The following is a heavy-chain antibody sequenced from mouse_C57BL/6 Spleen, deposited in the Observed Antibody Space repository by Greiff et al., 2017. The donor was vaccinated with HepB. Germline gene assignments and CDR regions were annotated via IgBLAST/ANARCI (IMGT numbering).Heavy chain of an antibody. Sequence: EVQGVESGGGLVKPGGSLKLSCAASGFTFSSYAMSWVRQTPEKRLEWVATISDGGSYTYYPDNVKGRFTISRDNAKNNLYLQMSHLKSEDTAMYYCARDGYYGSSPFAYWGQGTLVTVSA. V-gene: IGHV5-4*01. CDR3: ARDGYYGSSPFAY. CDR1: GFTFSSYA. J-gene: IGHJ3*01. D-gene: IGHD1-1*01. CDR2: ISDGGSYT.